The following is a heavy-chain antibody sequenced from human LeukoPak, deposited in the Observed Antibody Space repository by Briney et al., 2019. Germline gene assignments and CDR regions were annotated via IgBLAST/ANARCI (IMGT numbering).Heavy chain of an antibody. Sequence: PGGSLRLSCAASGFTFNTYAMSWVRQAPGKGLEWVSSMSGSGSSTYYADSVKGRFTISRDNSKNTLYLQMNSLRAEDRAVYYCARDFGRYYGSGSYFRYFDYWGQGTLVTVSS. D-gene: IGHD3-10*01. CDR2: MSGSGSST. CDR1: GFTFNTYA. CDR3: ARDFGRYYGSGSYFRYFDY. J-gene: IGHJ4*02. V-gene: IGHV3-23*01.